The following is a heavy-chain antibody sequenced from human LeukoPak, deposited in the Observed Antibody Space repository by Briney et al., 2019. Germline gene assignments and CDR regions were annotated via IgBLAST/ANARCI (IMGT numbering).Heavy chain of an antibody. J-gene: IGHJ3*02. CDR2: IYPGDSDT. D-gene: IGHD3-3*01. Sequence: GESLKISCKGSGYRFTSYWIGWVRQMPGKGLEWVGIIYPGDSDTRYSPSFQGQVTISADKSIGTAYLQWSSLKASDTGMYYCALRGSGDSDAFDIWGQGTMVTVPS. CDR1: GYRFTSYW. V-gene: IGHV5-51*01. CDR3: ALRGSGDSDAFDI.